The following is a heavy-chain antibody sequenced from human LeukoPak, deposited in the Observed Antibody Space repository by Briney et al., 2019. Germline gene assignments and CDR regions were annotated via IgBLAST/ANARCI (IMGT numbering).Heavy chain of an antibody. D-gene: IGHD1-1*01. CDR3: TRRLERRGAYFDY. CDR2: INPNSGGT. Sequence: ASAKVSCKPSGYTFTGYYIHWVRQAPGQGLEWMGWINPNSGGTNYTQKFQGRVTMTRDTSISTAYLDLSDLTSDDTAVYYCTRRLERRGAYFDYWGQGTLVTVSS. J-gene: IGHJ4*02. CDR1: GYTFTGYY. V-gene: IGHV1-2*02.